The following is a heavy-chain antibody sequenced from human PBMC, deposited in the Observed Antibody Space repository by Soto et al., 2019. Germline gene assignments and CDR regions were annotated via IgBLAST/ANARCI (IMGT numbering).Heavy chain of an antibody. V-gene: IGHV3-23*01. CDR3: IRGHYCDSTGYFDQDNFDI. J-gene: IGHJ3*02. CDR2: ISGSGGST. CDR1: GFTFTTYA. D-gene: IGHD3-22*01. Sequence: PGGSLRLSCEATGFTFTTYAMTWVRQAPGKGLEWVSVISGSGGSTYYADSVKGRFTISRDNSKNTLYLQMNSLRAEDTAVYYCIRGHYCDSTGYFDQDNFDIWGQGTMVTVSS.